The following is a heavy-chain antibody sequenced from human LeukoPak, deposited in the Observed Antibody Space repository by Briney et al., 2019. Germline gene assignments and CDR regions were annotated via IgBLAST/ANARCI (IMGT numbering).Heavy chain of an antibody. J-gene: IGHJ2*01. CDR3: TTGLLVGPKGYFDL. D-gene: IGHD2-15*01. CDR2: ISGSGGST. V-gene: IGHV3-23*01. CDR1: GFTFSSYA. Sequence: GGSLRLSCAASGFTFSSYAMSWVRQAPGKGLEWVSAISGSGGSTYYADSVKGRFTISRDNSKNTLYLQMNSLKTEDTAVYYCTTGLLVGPKGYFDLWGRGTLVTVSS.